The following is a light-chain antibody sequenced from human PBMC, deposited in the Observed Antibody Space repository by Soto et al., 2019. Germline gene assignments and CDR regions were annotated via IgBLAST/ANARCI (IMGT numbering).Light chain of an antibody. J-gene: IGKJ2*01. Sequence: DIQMTQSPSSLSASVGDRVTISCRASQSIKNYLNWYQQKPGKAPEFLIYGASKLQSGVPSRFSGSGSGTDFTLTITRLQPEDFATYYRQQTYPSPRNTFGQGTRLEIK. CDR1: QSIKNY. V-gene: IGKV1-39*01. CDR3: QQTYPSPRNT. CDR2: GAS.